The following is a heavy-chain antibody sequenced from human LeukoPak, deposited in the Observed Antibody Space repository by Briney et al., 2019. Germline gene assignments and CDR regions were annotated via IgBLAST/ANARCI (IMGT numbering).Heavy chain of an antibody. CDR1: GFTFSSYA. CDR2: ISGSGGST. J-gene: IGHJ4*02. D-gene: IGHD5-24*01. CDR3: AKVIIAVHGYNLGPIDY. V-gene: IGHV3-23*01. Sequence: GGSLRLSCAASGFTFSSYAVSWVRQAPGKGLEWVSAISGSGGSTYYADSVKGRFTISRDNSKNTLYLQMNSLRAEDTAIYYCAKVIIAVHGYNLGPIDYWGQGTLVTVSS.